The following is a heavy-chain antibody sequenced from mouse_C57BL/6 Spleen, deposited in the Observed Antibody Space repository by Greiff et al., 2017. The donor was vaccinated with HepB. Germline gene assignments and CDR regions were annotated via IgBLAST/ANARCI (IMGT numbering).Heavy chain of an antibody. J-gene: IGHJ3*01. CDR2: IYPSDSYT. CDR3: ARSDSNYGGGFGY. D-gene: IGHD2-5*01. Sequence: QVQLQQPGAELVMPGASVKLSCKASGYTFTSYWMHWVKQSPGQGLEWIGEIYPSDSYTNYNQKFKGKSTLTVDKSSSTAYMQLSSLTSEDSAGYYCARSDSNYGGGFGYWGQGTLVTVSA. CDR1: GYTFTSYW. V-gene: IGHV1-69*01.